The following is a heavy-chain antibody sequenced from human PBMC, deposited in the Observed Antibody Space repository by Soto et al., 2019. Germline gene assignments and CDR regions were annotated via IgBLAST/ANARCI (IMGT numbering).Heavy chain of an antibody. J-gene: IGHJ5*02. Sequence: PSETLSLTFAVSGGSISSGYWWSWVRQPPGKGLEWIGEIYHSGSTNYNPSLKSRVTISLDKSKNQFSLNLTSVTAADTAVYYCAKGLYGSGSPNWFDPWGQGTLVTVSS. D-gene: IGHD3-10*01. CDR3: AKGLYGSGSPNWFDP. CDR2: IYHSGST. V-gene: IGHV4-4*02. CDR1: GGSISSGYW.